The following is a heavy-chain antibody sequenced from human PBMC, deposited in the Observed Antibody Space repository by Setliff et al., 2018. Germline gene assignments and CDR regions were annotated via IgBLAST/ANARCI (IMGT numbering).Heavy chain of an antibody. V-gene: IGHV3-7*01. D-gene: IGHD6-13*01. J-gene: IGHJ3*02. Sequence: PGGSLRLSCAASGFTFSRYWMGWVRQAPGMGPEWLANIKEDGSEKNYVDSVRGRFTISRDNAKNSLYLQIYSLRAGDTAVYYCARDPPGMNAFDIWGHGTMVTVSS. CDR1: GFTFSRYW. CDR3: ARDPPGMNAFDI. CDR2: IKEDGSEK.